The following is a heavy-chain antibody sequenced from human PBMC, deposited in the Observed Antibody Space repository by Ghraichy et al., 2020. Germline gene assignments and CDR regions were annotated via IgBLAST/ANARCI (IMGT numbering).Heavy chain of an antibody. V-gene: IGHV3-49*03. Sequence: SLRLSCTASGFTFGDYAMSWFRQAPGKGLEWVGFIRSKAYGGTTEYAASVKGRFTISRDDSKSIAYLQMNSLKTEDTAVYYCTRDPYYDFWSGSHGMDVWGQGTTVTVSS. J-gene: IGHJ6*02. CDR1: GFTFGDYA. CDR2: IRSKAYGGTT. D-gene: IGHD3-3*01. CDR3: TRDPYYDFWSGSHGMDV.